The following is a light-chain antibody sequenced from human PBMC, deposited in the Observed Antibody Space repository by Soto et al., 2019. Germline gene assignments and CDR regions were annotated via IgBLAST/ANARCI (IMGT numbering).Light chain of an antibody. CDR1: SSDVAAYNY. J-gene: IGLJ2*01. Sequence: QSALTQPASVSGSPGQSITISCTGTSSDVAAYNYVSWYQHHPGKAPKLMIYDVSNRPSGVSNRFSGSKSGNTASLTISGLQAEDEADYYCNSFTTSSTLVFGGGTKVTVL. CDR2: DVS. CDR3: NSFTTSSTLV. V-gene: IGLV2-14*03.